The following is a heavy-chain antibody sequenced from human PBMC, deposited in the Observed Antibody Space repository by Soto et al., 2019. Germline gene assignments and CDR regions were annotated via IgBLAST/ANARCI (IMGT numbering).Heavy chain of an antibody. CDR2: VSPPFRTS. D-gene: IGHD3-10*01. CDR3: ARVLYYGSGSYSPYGMDV. J-gene: IGHJ6*02. CDR1: GVSFNNNG. Sequence: QVQLVQSGAEVKKPGSSVKLSCKTSGVSFNNNGIGWVRQAPGHGLEWMGGVSPPFRTSNYARKFQCRIPITADASTGTVNMELSSLTTEDTAQYYCARVLYYGSGSYSPYGMDVWGQGTTVTVSS. V-gene: IGHV1-69*01.